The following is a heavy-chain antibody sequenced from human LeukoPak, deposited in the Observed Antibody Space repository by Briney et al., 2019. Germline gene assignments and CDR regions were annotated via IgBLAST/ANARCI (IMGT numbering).Heavy chain of an antibody. CDR2: IYYSGST. V-gene: IGHV4-59*08. J-gene: IGHJ4*02. D-gene: IGHD3-22*01. CDR3: AACYYDSSGYYSLDY. CDR1: GGSISSYY. Sequence: SETLSLTCTVSGGSISSYYWSWIRQPPGKGLEWIGYIYYSGSTNYNPSLKSRVTISVDTSKNQFSLKLSSVTAADTAVYYCAACYYDSSGYYSLDYWGQGTLATVSS.